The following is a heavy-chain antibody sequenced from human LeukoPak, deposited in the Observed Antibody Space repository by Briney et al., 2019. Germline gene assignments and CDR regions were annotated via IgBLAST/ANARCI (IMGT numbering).Heavy chain of an antibody. CDR2: IYYSGST. J-gene: IGHJ3*02. V-gene: IGHV4-39*01. CDR1: GGSISSSSYY. D-gene: IGHD2-8*02. CDR3: ARLPFILGAFDI. Sequence: SETLSLTCTVSGGSISSSSYYWGWIRQPPGKGLEWIGSIYYSGSTYYNPSLKSRVTISVDTSKNQFSLKLSSVTAADTAVYYCARLPFILGAFDIWGQGTMVTVSS.